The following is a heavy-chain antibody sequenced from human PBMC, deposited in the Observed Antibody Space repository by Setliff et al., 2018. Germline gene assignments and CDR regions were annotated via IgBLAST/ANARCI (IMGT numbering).Heavy chain of an antibody. V-gene: IGHV1-18*01. Sequence: ASVKVSCKTSGFGFTTFGFSWVRQDPGQGLEWMGWIRVYDGYTDYAQKFQGRVTMTKDTSTSTAYMELRSLRPDDTAVYYCVRDLGQWALDFWGQGTLVTVSS. CDR1: GFGFTTFG. D-gene: IGHD1-26*01. J-gene: IGHJ4*02. CDR3: VRDLGQWALDF. CDR2: IRVYDGYT.